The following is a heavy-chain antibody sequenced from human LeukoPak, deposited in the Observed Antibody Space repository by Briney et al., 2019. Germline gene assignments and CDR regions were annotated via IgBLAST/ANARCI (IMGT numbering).Heavy chain of an antibody. V-gene: IGHV1-2*02. CDR3: ARVASTILEWFQYFQH. CDR1: GYTFTGYY. CDR2: INPNSGGT. D-gene: IGHD3-3*01. J-gene: IGHJ1*01. Sequence: ASVKVSCKASGYTFTGYYMHWVRQAPGQGLEWMGWINPNSGGTNYAQKFQGRVTMTRDTSISTAYMELSRLRSDDTAVYYCARVASTILEWFQYFQHWGQGTLVTVSS.